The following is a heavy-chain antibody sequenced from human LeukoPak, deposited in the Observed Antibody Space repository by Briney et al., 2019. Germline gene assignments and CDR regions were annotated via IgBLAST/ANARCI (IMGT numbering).Heavy chain of an antibody. D-gene: IGHD5-18*01. CDR2: MSTSGKT. CDR1: GGFISNYY. Sequence: SETLSLTCSVSGGFISNYYWSWIRRPAGKGLEWIGRMSTSGKTNYNPSLKSRVTMSVDTSNDQFFLNLSSVTAADTAVYYCARDEATVNAFDIWGQGTMVTVSS. V-gene: IGHV4-4*07. J-gene: IGHJ3*02. CDR3: ARDEATVNAFDI.